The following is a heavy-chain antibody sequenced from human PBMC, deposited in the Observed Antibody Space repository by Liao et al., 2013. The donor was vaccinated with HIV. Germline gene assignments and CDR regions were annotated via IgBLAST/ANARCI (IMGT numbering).Heavy chain of an antibody. CDR1: GGSISSYY. V-gene: IGHV4-59*01. D-gene: IGHD2-2*02. CDR3: ARGDDLVPAAILGSGYYYYMDV. J-gene: IGHJ6*03. CDR2: IYYSGST. Sequence: QVQLQESGPGLVKPSETLSLTCTVSGGSISSYYWSWIRQPPGKGLEWIGYIYYSGSTNYNPSLKSRVTISVDTSKNQFSLKLSSVTAADTAVYYCARGDDLVPAAILGSGYYYYMDVWGKGTTVTVSS.